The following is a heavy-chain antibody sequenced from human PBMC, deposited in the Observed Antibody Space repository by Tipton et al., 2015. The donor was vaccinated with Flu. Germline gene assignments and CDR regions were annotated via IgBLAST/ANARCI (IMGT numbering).Heavy chain of an antibody. D-gene: IGHD3-9*01. J-gene: IGHJ1*01. CDR3: VRSGEHTSLYVDFFQQ. V-gene: IGHV4-38-2*01. Sequence: TLSLTCSVSGGSVGSPYCWGWVRQPPGKGLQWIGNICPGSPYYNSSLKSRVTISVDTSKNQFSLKLSSVTAADTAMYYCVRSGEHTSLYVDFFQQWGQGTLVTVSS. CDR1: GGSVGSPYC. CDR2: ICPGSP.